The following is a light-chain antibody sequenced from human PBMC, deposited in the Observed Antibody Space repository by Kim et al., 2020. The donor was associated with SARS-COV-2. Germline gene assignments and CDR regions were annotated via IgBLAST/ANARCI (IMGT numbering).Light chain of an antibody. CDR2: DVT. CDR3: SSFTTVNTFYV. J-gene: IGLJ1*01. V-gene: IGLV2-14*03. Sequence: QSALTQPASVSGSPGQSITISCTGTGSDVGAHSYVSWYQQHPGKAPKLILYDVTDRPSGVSDRFSGSKSGNKASLTITGPHAEDEADYYCSSFTTVNTFYVFGTGTKVTVL. CDR1: GSDVGAHSY.